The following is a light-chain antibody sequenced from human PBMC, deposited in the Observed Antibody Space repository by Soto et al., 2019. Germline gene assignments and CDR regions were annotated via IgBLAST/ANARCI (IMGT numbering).Light chain of an antibody. Sequence: EVVLTQSPDTLSLSPGERAALSCRASQSLSRYFAWYQQTPGRAPRVLIYDASSRATGVPARFSGSGSGANFTLTISSLEPEDFAVYYCQQRNNWPLTFGGGTKVDIK. CDR2: DAS. V-gene: IGKV3-11*01. CDR1: QSLSRY. CDR3: QQRNNWPLT. J-gene: IGKJ4*02.